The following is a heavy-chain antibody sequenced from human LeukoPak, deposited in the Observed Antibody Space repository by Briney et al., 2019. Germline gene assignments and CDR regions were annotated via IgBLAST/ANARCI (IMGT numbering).Heavy chain of an antibody. D-gene: IGHD3-10*01. V-gene: IGHV3-23*01. J-gene: IGHJ6*02. CDR1: GFTFDNYR. CDR2: VNADDGNT. Sequence: GGSLRLSCAASGFTFDNYRMSWVRQAPGKGLEWVSTVNADDGNTYYADSVKGRFTISRDNSKNTLCLQMNSLRAEDTAVYYCAKDRDGMDVWGQGTTVTVSS. CDR3: AKDRDGMDV.